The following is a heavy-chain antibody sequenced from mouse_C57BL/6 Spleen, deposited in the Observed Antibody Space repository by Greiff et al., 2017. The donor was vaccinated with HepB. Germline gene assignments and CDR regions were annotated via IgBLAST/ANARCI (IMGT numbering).Heavy chain of an antibody. D-gene: IGHD3-2*02. J-gene: IGHJ3*01. Sequence: VQLKQSGTVLARPGASVKMSCKTSGYTFTSYWMHWVKQRPGQGLEWIGAIYPGNSDTSYNQKFKGKAKLTAVTSASTAYMELSSLTNEDSAVYYCTREKDSSGAWFAYWGQGTLVTVSA. CDR2: IYPGNSDT. CDR1: GYTFTSYW. V-gene: IGHV1-5*01. CDR3: TREKDSSGAWFAY.